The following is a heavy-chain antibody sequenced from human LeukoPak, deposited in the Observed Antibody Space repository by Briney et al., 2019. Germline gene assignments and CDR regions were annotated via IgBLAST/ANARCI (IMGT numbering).Heavy chain of an antibody. J-gene: IGHJ4*02. Sequence: QPGGSRRLSCAASGFTFNTYAMSWVRQAPGKGLEWVSGISSSGVSRYYADSVKGRFTISRDNSKNTLYLQMNSLRAEDTAVYYCAKGGNIAAAHYFDSWGQGTLVTVSS. CDR1: GFTFNTYA. CDR3: AKGGNIAAAHYFDS. D-gene: IGHD6-13*01. V-gene: IGHV3-23*01. CDR2: ISSSGVSR.